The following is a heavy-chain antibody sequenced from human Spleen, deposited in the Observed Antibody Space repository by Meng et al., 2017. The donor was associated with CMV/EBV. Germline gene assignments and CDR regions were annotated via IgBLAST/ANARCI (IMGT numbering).Heavy chain of an antibody. CDR2: IKQDGSEK. CDR1: GFTFSSYE. Sequence: GESLKISCAASGFTFSSYEMNWVRQAPGKGLEWVANIKQDGSEKNYVDSVKGRFTISRDNAKNSLYLQMNSLRAEDTAVYYCARGITTDYWGQGTLVTVSS. V-gene: IGHV3-7*01. CDR3: ARGITTDY. J-gene: IGHJ4*02. D-gene: IGHD3-16*01.